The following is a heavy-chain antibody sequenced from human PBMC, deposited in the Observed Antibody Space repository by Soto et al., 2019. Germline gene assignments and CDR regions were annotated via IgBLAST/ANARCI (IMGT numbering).Heavy chain of an antibody. D-gene: IGHD6-13*01. CDR3: AKSRSLYSSSWYVGFDY. Sequence: GESLKISCAASGFTFSSYAMSWVRQAPWKGLEWVSAISGSGGSTYYADSVKGRFTISRDNSKNTLYLQMNSLRAEDTDVYYCAKSRSLYSSSWYVGFDYWGQGTLVTVSS. V-gene: IGHV3-23*01. J-gene: IGHJ4*02. CDR2: ISGSGGST. CDR1: GFTFSSYA.